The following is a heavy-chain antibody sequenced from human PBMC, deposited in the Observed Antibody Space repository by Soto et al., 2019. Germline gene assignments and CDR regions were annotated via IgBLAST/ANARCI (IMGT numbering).Heavy chain of an antibody. Sequence: GESLKISCKGSGYTFTTYWIGWVRQMPGKGLEWMGIIFPGDSETRYSPSFRGQVTMSADKSITTAYLQWSSLKASDTAIYYCARPLRFLADYYGMEVWGQGTMGTAP. CDR2: IFPGDSET. D-gene: IGHD3-3*01. CDR3: ARPLRFLADYYGMEV. V-gene: IGHV5-51*01. CDR1: GYTFTTYW. J-gene: IGHJ6*02.